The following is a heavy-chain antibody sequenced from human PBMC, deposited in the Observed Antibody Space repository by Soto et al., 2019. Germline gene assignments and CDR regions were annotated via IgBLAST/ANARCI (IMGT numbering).Heavy chain of an antibody. V-gene: IGHV4-59*01. CDR3: AQTTGWPGFDY. CDR1: GASIRNFS. J-gene: IGHJ4*02. CDR2: IYNGERT. Sequence: QVHLQESGPGLVKPSETMSLTCTASGASIRNFSWTWVRQFPGQGLEWIGHIYNGERTNYNPSLKSRVTISVDTSKNQFSLKLSSVTVADTAVYYWAQTTGWPGFDYWGQGTLVAVSS. D-gene: IGHD6-19*01.